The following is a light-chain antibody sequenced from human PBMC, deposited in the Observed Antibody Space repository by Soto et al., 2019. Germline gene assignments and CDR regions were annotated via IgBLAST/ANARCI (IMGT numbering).Light chain of an antibody. Sequence: QSVLTQPASVSGSPGQSITISCTGTRSDVGGYNYVYWHQQHPGKAPKLMIYDVTNRPSGVSDRFSGSKSGNTASLTISWLQAEDEADYYCSSYTRSSTYVFGAGTKVTV. CDR2: DVT. CDR3: SSYTRSSTYV. V-gene: IGLV2-14*01. CDR1: RSDVGGYNY. J-gene: IGLJ1*01.